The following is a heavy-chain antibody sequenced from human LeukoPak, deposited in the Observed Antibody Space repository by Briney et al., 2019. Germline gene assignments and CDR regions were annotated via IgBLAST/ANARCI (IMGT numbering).Heavy chain of an antibody. Sequence: GGSLRLSCAASGFTFSSYGMHWVRQAPGKGLEWVAFIRYDGSNKYYADSVKGRFTISRDNSKNTLYLQMNSLRAEDTAVYYCAKLNEGSGYVPSLYWGQGTLVTVSS. V-gene: IGHV3-30*02. CDR1: GFTFSSYG. CDR2: IRYDGSNK. J-gene: IGHJ4*02. D-gene: IGHD5-12*01. CDR3: AKLNEGSGYVPSLY.